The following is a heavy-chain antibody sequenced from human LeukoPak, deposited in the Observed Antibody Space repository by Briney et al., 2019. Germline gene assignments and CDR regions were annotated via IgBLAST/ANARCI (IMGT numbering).Heavy chain of an antibody. V-gene: IGHV3-23*01. CDR1: GFTFSSYA. D-gene: IGHD3-10*01. Sequence: PGGSLRLSCAASGFTFSSYAMSWVRQAPGKGLEWVSAIIGSGGSTYYADSVKGRFTISRDNSQHTLYLQMNSLRAEETDVSYCAKLSRGLFDSWGQGTLVTVSS. CDR2: IIGSGGST. CDR3: AKLSRGLFDS. J-gene: IGHJ4*02.